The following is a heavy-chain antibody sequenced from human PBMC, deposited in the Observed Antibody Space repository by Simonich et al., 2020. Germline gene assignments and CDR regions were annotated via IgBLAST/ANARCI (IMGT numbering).Heavy chain of an antibody. CDR1: GYNFTSYG. Sequence: VKLVQSGAEVKKPGASVTDYCKASGYNFTSYGISRVRQAPGQGLEWMGWIRAYNGNNNDARKVQGKVTMTTDTSTSTAYMELRSLRSDDTAVYYCARSTTGTTAFDIWGQGTMVTVSS. J-gene: IGHJ3*02. D-gene: IGHD1-1*01. CDR3: ARSTTGTTAFDI. V-gene: IGHV1-18*01. CDR2: IRAYNGNN.